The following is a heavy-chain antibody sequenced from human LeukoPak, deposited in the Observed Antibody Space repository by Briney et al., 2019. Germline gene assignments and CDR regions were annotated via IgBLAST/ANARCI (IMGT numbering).Heavy chain of an antibody. CDR1: GFTFSSYA. J-gene: IGHJ4*02. V-gene: IGHV3-23*01. CDR3: AKEGIVVVPAATSRYFDY. D-gene: IGHD2-2*01. Sequence: GGSLRLSCAASGFTFSSYAMSWVRQAPGKGLEWVSAICGSGGSTYYADSVKGRFTISRDNSKNTLYLQMNSLRAEDTAVYYCAKEGIVVVPAATSRYFDYWGQGALVTVSS. CDR2: ICGSGGST.